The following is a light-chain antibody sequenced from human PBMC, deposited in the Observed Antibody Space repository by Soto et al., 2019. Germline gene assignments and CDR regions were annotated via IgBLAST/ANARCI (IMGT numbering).Light chain of an antibody. J-gene: IGKJ2*01. CDR2: KAT. CDR3: QQYNDFQYT. V-gene: IGKV1-5*03. Sequence: DIQMTQSPSTLSATAVDRVTITFRASQSLGSGLAWYQQKPGKAPKLLIYKATTLQRGVPSRFSGSGSGTDFSLTISSLQPVDSATYYCQQYNDFQYTFGQGTKVDI. CDR1: QSLGSG.